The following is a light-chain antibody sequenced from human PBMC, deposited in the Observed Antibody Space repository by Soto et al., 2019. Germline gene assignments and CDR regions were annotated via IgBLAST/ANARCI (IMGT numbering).Light chain of an antibody. Sequence: EIVMTQPPATLAVSPGEGATLSCRASQSVSSNLAWYQQKPGQAPRLLIYGASTRATGIPARFSGSGSGTEFTLTISSLQSEDFAVYYCQQYNNWPGTFGQGPKVDIK. CDR1: QSVSSN. CDR2: GAS. J-gene: IGKJ1*01. V-gene: IGKV3-15*01. CDR3: QQYNNWPGT.